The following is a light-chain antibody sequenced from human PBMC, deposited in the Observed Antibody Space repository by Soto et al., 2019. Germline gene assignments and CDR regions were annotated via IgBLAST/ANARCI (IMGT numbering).Light chain of an antibody. J-gene: IGLJ1*01. CDR2: DVN. V-gene: IGLV2-14*03. CDR3: CSYTSSSTHV. Sequence: QSALTQPASVSGSPGQSITISCTGTSSDVGGYNFVSWYQQHPGKVPKLMIFDVNRRPSGVSDRFSGSKSGNTASLAISGLQAEDEGDYYCCSYTSSSTHVFGSGTKLTVL. CDR1: SSDVGGYNF.